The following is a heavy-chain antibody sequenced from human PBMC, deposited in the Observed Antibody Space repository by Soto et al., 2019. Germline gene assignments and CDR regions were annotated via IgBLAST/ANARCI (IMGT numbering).Heavy chain of an antibody. D-gene: IGHD2-15*01. CDR1: GFTFSNYG. Sequence: QVQLVESGGGVVQPGRSLRLSCAGSGFTFSNYGLHWVRQAPGKGLEWVAVISYDGSHKYYEDSVKGRFTISRDNSNNMLYLQMDSLRAEDTAVYYCATDGAHRYCSRSSCHPAGAYWGQGTLVTVSS. CDR3: ATDGAHRYCSRSSCHPAGAY. CDR2: ISYDGSHK. J-gene: IGHJ4*02. V-gene: IGHV3-30*03.